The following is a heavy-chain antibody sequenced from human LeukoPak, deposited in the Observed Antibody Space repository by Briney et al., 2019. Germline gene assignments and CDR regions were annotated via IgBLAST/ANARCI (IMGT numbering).Heavy chain of an antibody. V-gene: IGHV4-4*07. Sequence: SETLSLTCTVSGGSISSYYWSWIRQPAGKGLEWIGRIYTSGSTNYNPSLKSRVTMSVDTSKNQFSLKLSSVTAADTAVYYCARDLTERITMVRGVDYYYYYMDVWGKGTTVTVSS. J-gene: IGHJ6*03. CDR2: IYTSGST. CDR3: ARDLTERITMVRGVDYYYYYMDV. CDR1: GGSISSYY. D-gene: IGHD3-10*01.